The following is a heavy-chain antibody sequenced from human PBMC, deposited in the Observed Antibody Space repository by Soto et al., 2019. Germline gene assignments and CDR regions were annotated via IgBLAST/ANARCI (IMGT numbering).Heavy chain of an antibody. CDR3: AKEFFPLSKGSFDS. V-gene: IGHV3-23*01. D-gene: IGHD3-10*01. J-gene: IGHJ4*02. CDR1: GFTFSSYA. Sequence: EVQLLESGGGLEQPGGSLRLSCAASGFTFSSYAMNWVRQAPGKGLEWVSGITGSGERTFYADSVKGRFTISRDNSKNTLYLQVDTLRADDTAVYSCAKEFFPLSKGSFDSWGQGTLVTVSS. CDR2: ITGSGERT.